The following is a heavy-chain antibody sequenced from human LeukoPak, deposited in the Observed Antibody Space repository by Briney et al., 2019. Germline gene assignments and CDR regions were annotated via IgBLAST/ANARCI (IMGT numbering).Heavy chain of an antibody. D-gene: IGHD5-12*01. CDR3: ATPIGATDWFDP. CDR1: SGSISSYNYY. Sequence: SETLSLTCTVSSGSISSYNYYCAWLRQPPGKGLEWIGSVFYSGSTYYNPSLKSRVTISVDTSNNQFSLRLTSVTAADTAVYYCATPIGATDWFDPWGQGTLGAVSS. J-gene: IGHJ5*02. CDR2: VFYSGST. V-gene: IGHV4-39*01.